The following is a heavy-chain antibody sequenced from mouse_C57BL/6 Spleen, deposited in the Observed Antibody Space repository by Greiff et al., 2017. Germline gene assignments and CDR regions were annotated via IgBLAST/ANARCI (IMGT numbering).Heavy chain of an antibody. J-gene: IGHJ4*01. V-gene: IGHV1-55*01. CDR1: GYTFTSYW. CDR3: ARRDYGSSYGDAMDY. D-gene: IGHD1-1*01. CDR2: IYPGSGST. Sequence: QVQLQQPGAELVKPGASVKMSCKASGYTFTSYWITWVKQRPGQGLEWIGDIYPGSGSTNYNEKFKSKATLTVDTSSSTAYMQLSSQTSEDSAVYYCARRDYGSSYGDAMDYWGQGTSVTVSS.